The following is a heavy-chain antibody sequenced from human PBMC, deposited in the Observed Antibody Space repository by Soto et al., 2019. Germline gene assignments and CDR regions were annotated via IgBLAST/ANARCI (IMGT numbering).Heavy chain of an antibody. V-gene: IGHV4-30-4*01. J-gene: IGHJ4*02. CDR3: ARAFYDVLTGYYVRYFGH. CDR1: GDSMNSGDYY. CDR2: IFHRGSA. D-gene: IGHD3-9*01. Sequence: VQLQESGPGLVKPSRTLSLTCSVSGDSMNSGDYYWSWVRQPPGKGLQWLGYIFHRGSAYYNPSVKSRLTMSIDTSKNQFSLRLTSVTAADTARYFCARAFYDVLTGYYVRYFGHWGPGALVTVSS.